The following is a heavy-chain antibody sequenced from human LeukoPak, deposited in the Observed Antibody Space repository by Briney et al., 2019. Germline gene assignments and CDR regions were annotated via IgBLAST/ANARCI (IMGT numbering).Heavy chain of an antibody. Sequence: PGGSLRLSCAASGFTFEIYWMSWVRQAPGKGLEWVANTREDGSEKNYVDSVKGRFTISRDNAKNSLYLQMNSLRADDTALYYCARHWEGVESDAFDIWGQGTMVTVSS. CDR2: TREDGSEK. D-gene: IGHD1-26*01. V-gene: IGHV3-7*04. CDR1: GFTFEIYW. CDR3: ARHWEGVESDAFDI. J-gene: IGHJ3*02.